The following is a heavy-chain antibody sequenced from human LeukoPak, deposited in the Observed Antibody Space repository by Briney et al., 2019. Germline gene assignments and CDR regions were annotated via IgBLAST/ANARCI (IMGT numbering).Heavy chain of an antibody. Sequence: GGSLRLSCAASGFTVSSNYTSWVRQAPGKGLEWVSVIYSGGSTYYAGSVKGRFTISRDNSKNTLYLQMNSLRAEDTAVYYCARVKGGTRFDYWGQGTLVTVSS. CDR3: ARVKGGTRFDY. J-gene: IGHJ4*02. D-gene: IGHD2-8*01. V-gene: IGHV3-53*01. CDR2: IYSGGST. CDR1: GFTVSSNY.